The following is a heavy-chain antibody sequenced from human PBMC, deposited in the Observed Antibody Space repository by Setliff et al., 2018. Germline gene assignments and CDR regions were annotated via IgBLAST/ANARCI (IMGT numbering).Heavy chain of an antibody. CDR2: INPSGGLT. CDR3: ARDRFYNSWSGTSITAPHDAFDI. Sequence: ASVKVSCKASGYTLTNYYMHWVRQAPGQGPEWMGIINPSGGLTRYAQKFQGKVTMTRDTSTSTVYMEVISLRSEDTAVYFCARDRFYNSWSGTSITAPHDAFDIWGQGTMVTVSS. D-gene: IGHD3-3*01. V-gene: IGHV1-46*03. J-gene: IGHJ3*02. CDR1: GYTLTNYY.